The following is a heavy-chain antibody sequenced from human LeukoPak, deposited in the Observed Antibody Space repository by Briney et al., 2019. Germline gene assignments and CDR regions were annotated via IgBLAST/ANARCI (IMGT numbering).Heavy chain of an antibody. Sequence: AETLSLTCTVSGGSISSYYWRWLRQPPGKGLEWVGYIYTSGSTNYNPSLKSRVTISVDTSKNQFSLKLSSVTAADTAVYYCARKTIFGVGSDYYYYYMDVWGKGTTVTVSS. V-gene: IGHV4-4*09. D-gene: IGHD3-3*01. CDR3: ARKTIFGVGSDYYYYYMDV. CDR1: GGSISSYY. J-gene: IGHJ6*03. CDR2: IYTSGST.